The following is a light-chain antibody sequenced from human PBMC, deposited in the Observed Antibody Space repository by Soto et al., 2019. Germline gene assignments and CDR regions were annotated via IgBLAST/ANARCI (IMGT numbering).Light chain of an antibody. CDR2: EVN. CDR3: SSYAGNNLLV. J-gene: IGLJ2*01. V-gene: IGLV2-14*02. Sequence: QSVLTQPASVSGSPGQSITVSCTGSSDDIGNFNLVSWYQQYPGKAPKLILYEVNKRPSGVPYRFSGSKSGNTASLTVSGLQADDEAVYYCSSYAGNNLLVFGGGTKVTVL. CDR1: SDDIGNFNL.